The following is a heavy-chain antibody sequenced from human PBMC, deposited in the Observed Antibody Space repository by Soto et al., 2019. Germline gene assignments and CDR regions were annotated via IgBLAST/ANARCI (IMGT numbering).Heavy chain of an antibody. D-gene: IGHD6-13*01. Sequence: EVQLVESGGGLVQPGGSLRLSCAASGFTFSSYWMHWVRQAPGKGLVWVSRINSDGSSTSYADSVKGRFTISRDNAKNTRSLQMNSLRAEDTAVYYCATLTIAAAGSTVDNWGQGTLVTVSS. CDR2: INSDGSST. J-gene: IGHJ4*02. V-gene: IGHV3-74*01. CDR3: ATLTIAAAGSTVDN. CDR1: GFTFSSYW.